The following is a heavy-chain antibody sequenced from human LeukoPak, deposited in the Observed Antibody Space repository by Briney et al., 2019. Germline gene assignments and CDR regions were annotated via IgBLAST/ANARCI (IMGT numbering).Heavy chain of an antibody. D-gene: IGHD2-2*03. CDR1: GGSFSGYY. CDR3: ARGGGYCSSTSCFPFDY. Sequence: RTSETLSLTCAVYGGSFSGYYWSWIRQPPGKGLEWIGYIYYSGSTNYNPSLKSRVTISVDTSKNQFSLKLSSVTAADTAVYYCARGGGYCSSTSCFPFDYWGQGTLVTVSS. V-gene: IGHV4-59*01. J-gene: IGHJ4*02. CDR2: IYYSGST.